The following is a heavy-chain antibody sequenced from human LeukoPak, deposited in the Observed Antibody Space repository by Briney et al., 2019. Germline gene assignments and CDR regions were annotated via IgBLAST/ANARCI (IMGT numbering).Heavy chain of an antibody. D-gene: IGHD3-22*01. V-gene: IGHV3-20*04. CDR3: ARMTFYDSSGAGDY. CDR2: INWNGGST. J-gene: IGHJ4*02. CDR1: GFPFDDYG. Sequence: GGSLRLSCAASGFPFDDYGMSWVRQAPGQGLEWGSVINWNGGSTGYADSVKGRFTISRDNAKNSLYLQMNSLRAEDTALYYCARMTFYDSSGAGDYWGQGTLVTVSS.